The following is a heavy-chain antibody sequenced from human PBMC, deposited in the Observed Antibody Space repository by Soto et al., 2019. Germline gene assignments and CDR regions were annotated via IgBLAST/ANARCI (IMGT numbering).Heavy chain of an antibody. D-gene: IGHD3-10*01. CDR2: IYPGGVNI. Sequence: GASVKVSCKAIGYRFTSHYMHGVRQSPGQGLEWMGTIYPGGVNIGYAQKFKGRVTMTKDTSTSTVYMELNSLTSADTAVYYCARVKWFGESGFDYWGQETLVTVSS. J-gene: IGHJ4*02. V-gene: IGHV1-46*01. CDR3: ARVKWFGESGFDY. CDR1: GYRFTSHY.